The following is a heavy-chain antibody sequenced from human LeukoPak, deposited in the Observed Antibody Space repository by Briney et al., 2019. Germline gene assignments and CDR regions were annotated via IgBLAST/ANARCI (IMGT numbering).Heavy chain of an antibody. CDR3: AKALYYDSSGYYGTSDY. J-gene: IGHJ4*02. D-gene: IGHD3-22*01. CDR2: ISGSGGST. CDR1: GFTFSSYA. V-gene: IGHV3-23*01. Sequence: GGSLRLSCAASGFTFSSYAMSWVRQAPGNGLEWVSAISGSGGSTYYADSVKGRFTISRDNSKNTLYLQMNSLRAEDTAVYYCAKALYYDSSGYYGTSDYWGQGTLVTVSS.